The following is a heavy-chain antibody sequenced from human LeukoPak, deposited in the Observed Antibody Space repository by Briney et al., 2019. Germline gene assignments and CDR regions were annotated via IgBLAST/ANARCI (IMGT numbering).Heavy chain of an antibody. J-gene: IGHJ4*02. CDR1: GFTFSSYG. Sequence: PGGSLRLSCAASGFTFSSYGMHWVRQAPGKGLEWVAVIWYDGSNKYYADSVKGRFTISRDNSKDTLYLQMNSLRAEDTAVYYCAREGIAVAGTHFDYWGQGTLVTVSS. CDR3: AREGIAVAGTHFDY. D-gene: IGHD6-19*01. V-gene: IGHV3-33*01. CDR2: IWYDGSNK.